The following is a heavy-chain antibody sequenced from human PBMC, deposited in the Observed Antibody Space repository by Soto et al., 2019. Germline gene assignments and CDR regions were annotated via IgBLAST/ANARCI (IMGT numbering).Heavy chain of an antibody. J-gene: IGHJ4*02. CDR3: VKGKAALVGGHDY. CDR1: GFTFSSYA. V-gene: IGHV3-23*01. Sequence: GGSLRLSCAASGFTFSSYAMSWVRQAPGKGLEWVSAISGSGGSTYYADSVKGRFTISRDNSKNTLYLQMNSLRAEDTAVYYCVKGKAALVGGHDYWGQGTLVTVSS. CDR2: ISGSGGST. D-gene: IGHD1-26*01.